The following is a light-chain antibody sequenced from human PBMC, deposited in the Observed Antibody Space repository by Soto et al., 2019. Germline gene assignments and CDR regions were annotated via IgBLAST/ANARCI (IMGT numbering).Light chain of an antibody. CDR1: QGLKF. CDR2: EAT. V-gene: IGKV1-12*01. J-gene: IGKJ5*01. Sequence: EIQMTQSPSSVSASVGDTVTITCRASQGLKFLAWYQQKPGKAPRLLIYEATNLQSGVPPRFSGSGSGTDFTLTISSLQPEDFATYFCQQANSFPIPFGQGTRLEVK. CDR3: QQANSFPIP.